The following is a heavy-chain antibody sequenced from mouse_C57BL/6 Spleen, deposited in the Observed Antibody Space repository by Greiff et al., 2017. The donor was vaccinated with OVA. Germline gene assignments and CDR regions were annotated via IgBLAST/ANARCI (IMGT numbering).Heavy chain of an antibody. CDR2: ILPGSGST. D-gene: IGHD1-1*01. CDR3: ARGRGYYYGSSPLYAMDY. J-gene: IGHJ4*01. CDR1: GYTFTGYW. V-gene: IGHV1-9*01. Sequence: VQLQQSGAELMKPGASVKLSCKATGYTFTGYWIEWVKQRPGHGLEWIGEILPGSGSTNYNEKFKGKATFTADTSSNTAYMQISSLTTEDSAIYYCARGRGYYYGSSPLYAMDYWGQGTSVTVSS.